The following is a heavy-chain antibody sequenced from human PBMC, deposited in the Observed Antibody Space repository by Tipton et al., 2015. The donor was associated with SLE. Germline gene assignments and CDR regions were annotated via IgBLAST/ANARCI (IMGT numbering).Heavy chain of an antibody. V-gene: IGHV4-38-2*02. CDR3: ARDLEWLFGWFDP. D-gene: IGHD3-3*01. J-gene: IGHJ5*02. Sequence: TLSLTCTVSGYSISSGYYLGWIRQPPGKGLEWIGSIYHSGSTYYNPSLKSRVTISVDTSKNQFSLKLSSVTAADTAVYYCARDLEWLFGWFDPWGQGTLVTVSS. CDR1: GYSISSGYY. CDR2: IYHSGST.